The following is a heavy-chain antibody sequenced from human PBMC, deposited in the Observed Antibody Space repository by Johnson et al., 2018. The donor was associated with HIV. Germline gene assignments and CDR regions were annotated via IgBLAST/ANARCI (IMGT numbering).Heavy chain of an antibody. V-gene: IGHV3-7*01. D-gene: IGHD3-9*01. J-gene: IGHJ3*02. CDR2: IKQDGSEK. CDR1: GFTFSSYW. CDR3: ARIPILRYFDWLYDAFDI. Sequence: VQLVESGGGLVQPGGSLRLSCAASGFTFSSYWMSWVRQAPGKGLEWVANIKQDGSEKYYVDSVKGRFTISRDNAKNSLYLQMNSLRAEDTAVYYCARIPILRYFDWLYDAFDIWGQGTMVTVSS.